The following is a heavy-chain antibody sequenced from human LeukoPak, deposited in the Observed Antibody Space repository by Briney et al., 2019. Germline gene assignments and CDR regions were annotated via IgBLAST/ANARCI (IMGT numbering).Heavy chain of an antibody. CDR1: GFTFSSYG. J-gene: IGHJ1*01. CDR2: IWYDGSNK. D-gene: IGHD6-6*01. CDR3: ARVPMIAARPRYFQH. Sequence: GGSLRLSCAASGFTFSSYGMHWVRQAPGKGLEWVAVIWYDGSNKYYADSVKGRFTISRDNSKNTLYLQMNSLRAEDTAVYYCARVPMIAARPRYFQHWGQGTLVTVSS. V-gene: IGHV3-33*01.